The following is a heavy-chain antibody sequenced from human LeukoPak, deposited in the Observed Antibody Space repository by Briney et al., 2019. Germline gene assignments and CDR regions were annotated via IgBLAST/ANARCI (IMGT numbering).Heavy chain of an antibody. J-gene: IGHJ6*03. Sequence: ASVKVSCRASGYTFTSYGISWVRQAPGQGLEWMGWISAYNGNTNYAQKLQGRVTMTTYTSTSTAYMELRSLRSDDTAVYYCARDTTGVLRYFYWQVGYYYYMDVWGKGTTVTVSS. CDR2: ISAYNGNT. CDR1: GYTFTSYG. D-gene: IGHD3-9*01. V-gene: IGHV1-18*01. CDR3: ARDTTGVLRYFYWQVGYYYYMDV.